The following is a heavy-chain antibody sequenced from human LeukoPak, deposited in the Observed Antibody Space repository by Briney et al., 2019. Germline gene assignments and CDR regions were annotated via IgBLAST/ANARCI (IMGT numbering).Heavy chain of an antibody. J-gene: IGHJ4*02. V-gene: IGHV5-51*01. D-gene: IGHD6-13*01. Sequence: GESLKISCKGSDYSFTRYWVGWVRQIPGKGLEWMGIIYPGDSETRYSPSFEGQVTISADKSVSTAYLQWNSLKASDTAIYYCASPAITSNWYYFDYWGQGTLVTVSS. CDR2: IYPGDSET. CDR3: ASPAITSNWYYFDY. CDR1: DYSFTRYW.